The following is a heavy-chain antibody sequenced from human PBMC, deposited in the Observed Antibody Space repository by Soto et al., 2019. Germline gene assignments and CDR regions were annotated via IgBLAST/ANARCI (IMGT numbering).Heavy chain of an antibody. Sequence: QVRLQESGPGLVKPSETLSLSCLVSGDSVGNGPYYWSWIRQSPGEGLEWFANIYYSGSTNVNPSLESRVNISIDMSKNQFFLELRSVTAADAAVYFCARVGSSCHSGGCYYYYGLGVWGQGTTVAISS. CDR3: ARVGSSCHSGGCYYYYGLGV. J-gene: IGHJ6*02. CDR1: GDSVGNGPYY. D-gene: IGHD1-26*01. V-gene: IGHV4-61*01. CDR2: IYYSGST.